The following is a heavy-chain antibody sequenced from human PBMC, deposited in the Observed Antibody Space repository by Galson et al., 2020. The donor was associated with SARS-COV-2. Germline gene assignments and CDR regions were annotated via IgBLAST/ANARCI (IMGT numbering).Heavy chain of an antibody. CDR2: ISYDGSNK. V-gene: IGHV3-30*01. CDR1: GFTFSSYA. CDR3: ARDFWLYYYDSSGPDGDY. Sequence: GESLKISCAASGFTFSSYAMHWVRQAPGKGLECVAVISYDGSNKYYADSVKGRFTISRDNSKNTLYLQMNSLRAEDTAVYYCARDFWLYYYDSSGPDGDYWGQGTLVTVSS. J-gene: IGHJ4*02. D-gene: IGHD3-22*01.